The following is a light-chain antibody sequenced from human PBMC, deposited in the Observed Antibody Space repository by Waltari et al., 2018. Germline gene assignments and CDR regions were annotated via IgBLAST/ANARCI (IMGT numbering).Light chain of an antibody. CDR3: CSYAGSRTFVV. Sequence: QSALTQPASVSGSPGQSITISCTGTRSDVGSYNLVSWYQQHPGKAPKLMICEGSNRPSGVSNRFSGSKSGNTASLTIAGLQAEDEADYYCCSYAGSRTFVVFGGGTKLTVL. CDR1: RSDVGSYNL. V-gene: IGLV2-23*03. CDR2: EGS. J-gene: IGLJ3*02.